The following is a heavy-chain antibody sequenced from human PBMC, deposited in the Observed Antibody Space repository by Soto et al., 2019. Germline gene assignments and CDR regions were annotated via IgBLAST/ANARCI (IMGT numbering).Heavy chain of an antibody. CDR2: IYYSGST. D-gene: IGHD3-3*01. CDR1: GGSISSYY. V-gene: IGHV4-59*08. CDR3: ASLLSDGVVTGMDV. J-gene: IGHJ6*02. Sequence: SETLSLTCTVSGGSISSYYWSWIRQPPGKGLEWIGYIYYSGSTNYNPSLKSRVTISVDTSKNQFSLKRSSVTAADTAVYYCASLLSDGVVTGMDVWGQGTTVTVSS.